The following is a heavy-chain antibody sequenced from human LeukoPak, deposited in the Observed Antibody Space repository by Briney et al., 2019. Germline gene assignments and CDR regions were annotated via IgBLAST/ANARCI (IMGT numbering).Heavy chain of an antibody. CDR3: ARDAVYDFWSGYLGGWFDP. D-gene: IGHD3-3*01. CDR1: GYTFTSYY. Sequence: GASVKVSCKASGYTFTSYYMHCVRQAPGQGLEWMEIINPSGGSTSYAQKFQGRVTMTRDTSTSTVYMELSSLRSEDTAVYYCARDAVYDFWSGYLGGWFDPWGQGTLVTVSS. V-gene: IGHV1-46*01. CDR2: INPSGGST. J-gene: IGHJ5*02.